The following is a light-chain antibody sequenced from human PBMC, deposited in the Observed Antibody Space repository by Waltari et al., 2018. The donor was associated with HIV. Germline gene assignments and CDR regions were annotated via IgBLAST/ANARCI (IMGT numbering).Light chain of an antibody. V-gene: IGLV2-23*02. Sequence: QSALTQPASVSGSPGQSLTIPCPGTSSDVGRYNLVSWYQQHPGKAPKLMIYEVSKRPSGVSNRFSGSKSGNTASLTISGLQAEDEADYYCCSYAGSSTFVFGGGTKLTVL. CDR1: SSDVGRYNL. CDR3: CSYAGSSTFV. CDR2: EVS. J-gene: IGLJ3*02.